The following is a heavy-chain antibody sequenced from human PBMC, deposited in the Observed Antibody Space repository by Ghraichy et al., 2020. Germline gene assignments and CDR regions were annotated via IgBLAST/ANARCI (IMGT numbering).Heavy chain of an antibody. J-gene: IGHJ3*01. CDR2: VSGYNGNT. Sequence: ASVKVSCKASGYTFNNYGISWVRQAPGQGLEWVGWVSGYNGNTNIAQTVLGRAALTRDTSTSTAYMELRSLRSDDTAVYFCARDFWTTVTCDHVALELWGQGTMVSVAS. D-gene: IGHD4-17*01. CDR3: ARDFWTTVTCDHVALEL. CDR1: GYTFNNYG. V-gene: IGHV1-18*01.